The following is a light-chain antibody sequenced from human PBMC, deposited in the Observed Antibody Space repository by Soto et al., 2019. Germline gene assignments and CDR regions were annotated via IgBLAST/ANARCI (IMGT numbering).Light chain of an antibody. CDR1: TSDVGAYTY. CDR2: DVT. J-gene: IGLJ1*01. Sequence: QPVLTQPRSVSGSPGHPVTISCTGSTSDVGAYTYVSWYQHHPGKAPRLMIYDVTKRPSGVPDRFSGSKSGNTASLTISGLQAEDEADYYCCSYAGRYTFVFGSGTKLTVL. V-gene: IGLV2-11*01. CDR3: CSYAGRYTFV.